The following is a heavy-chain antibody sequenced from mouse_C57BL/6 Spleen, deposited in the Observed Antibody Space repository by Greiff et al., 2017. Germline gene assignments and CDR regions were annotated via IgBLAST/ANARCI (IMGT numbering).Heavy chain of an antibody. CDR3: ASYDGYYVLDY. CDR1: GYSITSGYY. Sequence: DVQLQESGPGLVKPSQSLSLTCSVTGYSITSGYYWNWIRQFPGNKLEWMGYISYDGSNNYNPSLKNRISITRDTSKNQFFLKLNSVTTEDTATYYCASYDGYYVLDYWGQGTTLTVSS. J-gene: IGHJ2*01. D-gene: IGHD2-3*01. V-gene: IGHV3-6*01. CDR2: ISYDGSN.